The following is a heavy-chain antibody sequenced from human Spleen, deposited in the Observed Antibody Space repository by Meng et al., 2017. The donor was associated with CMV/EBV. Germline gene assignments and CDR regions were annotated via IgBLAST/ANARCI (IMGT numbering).Heavy chain of an antibody. CDR1: GGYRGSGNYY. J-gene: IGHJ4*02. Sequence: VTLRGSGPGLVGHSQARASTCTASGGYRGSGNYYWSWILQPPGKGLEWIGYIHHSGSAYSNPSLKSRVSISVDTSKNQFSLNLNSMTAADTAVYYCASFDHIPRRNYFDYWGQGTLVTASS. CDR3: ASFDHIPRRNYFDY. V-gene: IGHV4-30-4*01. CDR2: IHHSGSA. D-gene: IGHD2-21*01.